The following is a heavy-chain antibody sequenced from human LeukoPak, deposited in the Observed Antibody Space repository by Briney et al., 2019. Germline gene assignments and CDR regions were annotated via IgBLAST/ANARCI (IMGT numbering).Heavy chain of an antibody. J-gene: IGHJ4*02. CDR3: AAEPLGDDCSSTSCYLGFDY. Sequence: GASVKVSCKASGGTFSSYAISWVRQAPGQGLEWMGGIIPIFGTANYAQKFQGRVTITADESTSTAYMELSSLRSEDTAVYYCAAEPLGDDCSSTSCYLGFDYWGQGTLVTVSS. CDR2: IIPIFGTA. V-gene: IGHV1-69*13. D-gene: IGHD2-2*01. CDR1: GGTFSSYA.